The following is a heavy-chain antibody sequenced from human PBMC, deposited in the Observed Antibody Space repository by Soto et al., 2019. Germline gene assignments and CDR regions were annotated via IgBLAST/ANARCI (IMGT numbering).Heavy chain of an antibody. Sequence: QVQLQESGPGLVKPSGTLSLTCAVSGDSVSSPYYWCWVRQPPGKGLEWIGEVFHTGTTSYNPSLRSRVTISMDNSIQQCSLHLSSVTAADTAVYYCARSAGWYAIHAWGPGTLVIVSS. V-gene: IGHV4-4*02. CDR2: VFHTGTT. J-gene: IGHJ5*02. CDR3: ARSAGWYAIHA. CDR1: GDSVSSPYY. D-gene: IGHD6-19*01.